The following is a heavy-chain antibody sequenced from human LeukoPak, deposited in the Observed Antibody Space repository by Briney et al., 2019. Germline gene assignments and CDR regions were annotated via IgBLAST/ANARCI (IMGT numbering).Heavy chain of an antibody. CDR2: ISSSSSYI. J-gene: IGHJ3*01. CDR1: GFTFSSDA. V-gene: IGHV3-21*01. D-gene: IGHD3-22*01. CDR3: ASGDYYDSSGYFDY. Sequence: GGSLRLSCAASGFTFSSDAMSWVRQAPGKGLEWVSSISSSSSYIYYADSVKGRFTISRDNAKNSLYLQMNSLRAEDTAVYYCASGDYYDSSGYFDYWGQGTMVTVSS.